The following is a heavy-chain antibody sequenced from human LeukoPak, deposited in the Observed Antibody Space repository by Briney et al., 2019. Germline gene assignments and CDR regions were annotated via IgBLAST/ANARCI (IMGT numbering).Heavy chain of an antibody. Sequence: SETLSLTCTVSGGSISSGDYYWSWIRQPPGKGLEWIGYIYYSGSTYCNPSLQSRVTISVDTSKNQFSLKLSSVTAADTAVYYCAREEVYANYYYGMDVWGQGTTVTVSS. V-gene: IGHV4-30-4*01. J-gene: IGHJ6*02. CDR1: GGSISSGDYY. CDR2: IYYSGST. CDR3: AREEVYANYYYGMDV. D-gene: IGHD2-8*01.